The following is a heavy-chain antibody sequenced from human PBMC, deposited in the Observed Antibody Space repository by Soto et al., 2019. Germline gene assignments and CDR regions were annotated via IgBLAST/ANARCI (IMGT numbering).Heavy chain of an antibody. CDR3: ARDNWFDP. V-gene: IGHV3-7*03. CDR1: GFTFSSCW. CDR2: IKQDGSEK. J-gene: IGHJ5*02. Sequence: EVQLVESGGGLVQPGGSLRLSCAASGFTFSSCWMSWVRQAPGKGLEWVANIKQDGSEKYYVDSVKGRFTISRDNAKNSLYLQMNSLRAEDTAVYYCARDNWFDPWGQGTLVTVSS.